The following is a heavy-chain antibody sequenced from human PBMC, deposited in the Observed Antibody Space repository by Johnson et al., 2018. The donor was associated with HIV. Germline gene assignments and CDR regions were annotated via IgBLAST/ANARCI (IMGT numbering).Heavy chain of an antibody. V-gene: IGHV3-30*18. CDR3: AKDRVVQSVGDAFDI. J-gene: IGHJ3*02. D-gene: IGHD2-15*01. CDR2: ISYDGSNK. CDR1: GFTFSSYG. Sequence: QVQLVESGGGVVQPGRSLRLSCAASGFTFSSYGMHWVRQAPGKGLEWVAVISYDGSNKYYVDSVKGRFTISRDNAKNSLYLQMNSLRAEDTALYYCAKDRVVQSVGDAFDIWGQGTMVTVSS.